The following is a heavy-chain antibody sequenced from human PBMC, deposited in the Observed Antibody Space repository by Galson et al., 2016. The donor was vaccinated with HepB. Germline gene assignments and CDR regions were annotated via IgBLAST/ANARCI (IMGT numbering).Heavy chain of an antibody. CDR1: GDSMTTRSNY. Sequence: SETLSLTCVVSGDSMTTRSNYWGWIRQPPGKGLEWVGGLSSGGRTYYSPSLKSRVTISADTSKNQFSLKLNSVTAADTAIYYCARRISRTTWYGSVDYFDYWGQGALVTVSS. CDR3: ARRISRTTWYGSVDYFDY. CDR2: LSSGGRT. D-gene: IGHD3-3*02. V-gene: IGHV4-39*01. J-gene: IGHJ4*02.